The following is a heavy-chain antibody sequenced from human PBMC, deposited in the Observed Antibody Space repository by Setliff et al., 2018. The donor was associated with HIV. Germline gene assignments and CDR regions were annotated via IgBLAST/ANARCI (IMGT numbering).Heavy chain of an antibody. CDR1: GASIISYY. V-gene: IGHV4-4*08. J-gene: IGHJ4*02. CDR3: ARARGPAFDY. Sequence: SETLSLTCTISGASIISYYWSWIRQPPGKGLEWIGYTYTSGSTNYNPSLKSRVTISVDTSKNQFSLKLSSVTAADTAVYYCARARGPAFDYWGQGTLVTVSS. CDR2: TYTSGST.